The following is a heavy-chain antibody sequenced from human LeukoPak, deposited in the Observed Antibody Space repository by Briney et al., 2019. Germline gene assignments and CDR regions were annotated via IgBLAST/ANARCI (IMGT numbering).Heavy chain of an antibody. CDR2: IGLSGSPL. D-gene: IGHD3-22*01. CDR3: ARKDFSSGSFSY. J-gene: IGHJ4*02. V-gene: IGHV3-11*04. Sequence: PGGSLRLSCAAPGFPFTRFYMSWIRQAPGKGLEWISYIGLSGSPLDYADSVRGRFTLSRDHAKNSLYLELNSLTAEDTAVYYCARKDFSSGSFSYWGQGTLVTVSS. CDR1: GFPFTRFY.